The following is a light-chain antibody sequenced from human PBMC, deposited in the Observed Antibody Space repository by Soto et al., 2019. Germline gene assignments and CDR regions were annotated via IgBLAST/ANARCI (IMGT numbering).Light chain of an antibody. V-gene: IGLV2-14*01. CDR3: SSYTSSRSYV. J-gene: IGLJ1*01. CDR2: DVS. Sequence: QSALTQPASVSGSPGQSITISCTGTSRDVGGSDFVSWHQQHPGKAPKLMIYDVSKWPSGVSNRFSGSKSGNTASLTISGLQAEDEADYYCSSYTSSRSYVFGTGTKLTVL. CDR1: SRDVGGSDF.